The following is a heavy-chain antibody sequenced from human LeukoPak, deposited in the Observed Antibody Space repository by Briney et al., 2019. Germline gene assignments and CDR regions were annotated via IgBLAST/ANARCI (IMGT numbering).Heavy chain of an antibody. D-gene: IGHD1-26*01. CDR3: ARGMEPYYYMDV. Sequence: ASVKVSCKASGYTFNGYYMHWVRQAPGQGLEWMGWINPNSGGTNYAQKFQGRVTMTRDTSISTAYMELNRLRSDDTAVYYCARGMEPYYYMDVWGKGTTVTVSS. V-gene: IGHV1-2*02. CDR2: INPNSGGT. J-gene: IGHJ6*03. CDR1: GYTFNGYY.